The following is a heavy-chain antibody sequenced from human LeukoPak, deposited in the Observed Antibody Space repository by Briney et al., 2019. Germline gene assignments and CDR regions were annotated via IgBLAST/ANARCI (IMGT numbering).Heavy chain of an antibody. V-gene: IGHV4-34*01. CDR2: INHSGST. D-gene: IGHD2-21*01. J-gene: IGHJ3*02. CDR1: GGSFSAYY. Sequence: SETLSLTCAVYGGSFSAYYWSWIRQPPGKGLEWIGEINHSGSTNYNPSLKSRVNISVDTSKNQFSLKLSSVTAADTAVYYCARVSRLWWARDILGQGTMVTVSS. CDR3: ARVSRLWWARDI.